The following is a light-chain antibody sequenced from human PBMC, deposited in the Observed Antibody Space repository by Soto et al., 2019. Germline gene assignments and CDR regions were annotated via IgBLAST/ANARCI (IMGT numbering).Light chain of an antibody. CDR3: QQYNSYSHFT. V-gene: IGKV1-5*03. J-gene: IGKJ3*01. CDR2: KAS. Sequence: DIQMTQSPSTLSASVGDRVTITCRASQSISSWLAWYQQKPGKAPNLLISKASTLESGVPSRFSGSGSGTEFTLTISSLQPDDFATYYCQQYNSYSHFTFVPGTKVDIK. CDR1: QSISSW.